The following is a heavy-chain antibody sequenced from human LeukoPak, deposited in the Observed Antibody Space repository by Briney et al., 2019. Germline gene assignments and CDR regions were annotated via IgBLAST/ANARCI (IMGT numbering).Heavy chain of an antibody. V-gene: IGHV5-51*01. CDR1: GYSFTSYW. J-gene: IGHJ4*02. D-gene: IGHD4-17*01. CDR2: IYPGYSDT. Sequence: GESLKISCKGSGYSFTSYWIGWVRQMPGKGLEWMGIIYPGYSDTRYSPSFQGQIIISADKSINTAYLQWSSLKASDTAIYYCARREGYGEFDYWGQGTLVTVSS. CDR3: ARREGYGEFDY.